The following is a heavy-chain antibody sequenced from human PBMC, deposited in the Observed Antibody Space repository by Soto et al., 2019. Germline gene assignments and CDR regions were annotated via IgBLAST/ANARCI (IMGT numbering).Heavy chain of an antibody. J-gene: IGHJ6*02. Sequence: SETLSLTCAVYGGSFSGYYWSWIRQPPGKGLEWIGEINHSGSTNYNPSLKSRVTISVDTSKNQFSLKLSSVTAADTAVYYCARGVHQLVYGMDVWGQGTTVTVS. CDR1: GGSFSGYY. CDR2: INHSGST. CDR3: ARGVHQLVYGMDV. V-gene: IGHV4-34*01. D-gene: IGHD1-1*01.